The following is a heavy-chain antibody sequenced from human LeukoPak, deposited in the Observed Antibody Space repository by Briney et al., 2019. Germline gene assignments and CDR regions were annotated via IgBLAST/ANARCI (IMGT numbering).Heavy chain of an antibody. CDR1: GFTFSSYA. D-gene: IGHD3-22*01. V-gene: IGHV3-66*01. Sequence: PGGSLRLSCAASGFTFSSYAMSWVRQAPGEGLEWVSVIYSGGSTYYADSVKGRFTISRDNSKNTVDLQMNSLRAEDTAVYYCARGHDYDSSVAYWGQGTLVTVPS. CDR2: IYSGGST. J-gene: IGHJ4*02. CDR3: ARGHDYDSSVAY.